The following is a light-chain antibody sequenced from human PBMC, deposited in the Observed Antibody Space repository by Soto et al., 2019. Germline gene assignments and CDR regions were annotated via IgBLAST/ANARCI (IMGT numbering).Light chain of an antibody. Sequence: VLTQSPATLSLSPGERATLSCRASQTVSSFLAWYQQKPGQAPRLLIHDSSDRATGIPARFSGSGSGTDFTLTISSLEPADVAVYYCQQRSNWPLTFGGGNRVEI. CDR2: DSS. CDR3: QQRSNWPLT. V-gene: IGKV3-11*01. CDR1: QTVSSF. J-gene: IGKJ4*01.